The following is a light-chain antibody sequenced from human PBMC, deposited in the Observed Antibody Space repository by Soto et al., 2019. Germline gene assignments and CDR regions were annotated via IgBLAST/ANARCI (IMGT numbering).Light chain of an antibody. CDR3: QQYFSTPYT. J-gene: IGKJ2*01. CDR2: GAS. V-gene: IGKV3-15*01. CDR1: QSVSSN. Sequence: EIVMTQSPATLSVSPGERATLSCRASQSVSSNLAWYQQKPGQAPRLLIYGASTRATGIPARFSGSGSGTEFTLTISSLQSEDFAVYYCQQYFSTPYTFGQGTKVEI.